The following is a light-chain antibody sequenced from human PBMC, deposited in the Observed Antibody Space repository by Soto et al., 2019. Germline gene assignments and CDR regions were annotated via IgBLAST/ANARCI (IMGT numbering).Light chain of an antibody. J-gene: IGLJ1*01. CDR3: QVWDSSSDHYV. V-gene: IGLV3-21*02. CDR1: NIGRKS. Sequence: SSELTQPPSVSVAPGQTARITCGGNNIGRKSVHWYQQKPGQAPVLVVYNDNDRPSGIPEGFSGSNSGNTATLTISRVEAGDEADYYCQVWDSSSDHYVFGTGTKVTVL. CDR2: NDN.